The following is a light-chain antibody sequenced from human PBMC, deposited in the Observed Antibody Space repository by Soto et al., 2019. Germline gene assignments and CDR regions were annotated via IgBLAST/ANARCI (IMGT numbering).Light chain of an antibody. CDR1: QSVSSSD. J-gene: IGKJ3*01. CDR3: HQYNSWPRGT. Sequence: IVLTQSPGTLSLSPGERATLSCRASQSVSSSDLAWYQQKPGQAPRLLLYGASTRATGIPVRFRGSGSGTEFTLTISSLQSEDSAVYYCHQYNSWPRGTFGPGTKVEIK. V-gene: IGKV3-15*01. CDR2: GAS.